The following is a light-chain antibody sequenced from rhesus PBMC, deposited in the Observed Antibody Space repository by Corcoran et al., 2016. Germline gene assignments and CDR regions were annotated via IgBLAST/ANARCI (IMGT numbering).Light chain of an antibody. Sequence: EIVMTQSPATLSLSPGETATLSCRASESVGSYLAWYQPKPGQAPNLLVHSAYFRATGIPGRFSGSGSRTEVTLTISSLEPEDVGVYHCQQYNDLLPTFGQGTKVEIK. CDR2: SAY. CDR1: ESVGSY. CDR3: QQYNDLLPT. J-gene: IGKJ1*01. V-gene: IGKV3-40*03.